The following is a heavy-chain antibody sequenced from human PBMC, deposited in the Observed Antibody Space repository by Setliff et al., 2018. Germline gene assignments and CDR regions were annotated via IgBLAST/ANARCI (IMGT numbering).Heavy chain of an antibody. CDR1: GYTFTSYD. V-gene: IGHV1-8*01. CDR3: ARGWAGYCSGGSCGEWFDP. Sequence: GASVKVSCKASGYTFTSYDINWVRQATGQGLEWMGWMNPNSGNTGYAQKFQGRVTMTRNTSISTAYMELSSLRSEDTAVYYCARGWAGYCSGGSCGEWFDPWGQGTLVTVSS. CDR2: MNPNSGNT. D-gene: IGHD2-15*01. J-gene: IGHJ5*02.